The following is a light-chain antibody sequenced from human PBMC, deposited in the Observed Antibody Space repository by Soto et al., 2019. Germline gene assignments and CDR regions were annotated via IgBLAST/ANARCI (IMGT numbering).Light chain of an antibody. Sequence: EIVLTQSPGTLSLSPGERATLSCRASQSVSSNYLAWYRRKPGQAPRLLIYGASNRATDIPGRFSGSGSGKDFTLTITRQEPEDFAVYYCQQYGSSPPTFGPGTRVEIK. CDR2: GAS. J-gene: IGKJ1*01. CDR1: QSVSSNY. CDR3: QQYGSSPPT. V-gene: IGKV3-20*01.